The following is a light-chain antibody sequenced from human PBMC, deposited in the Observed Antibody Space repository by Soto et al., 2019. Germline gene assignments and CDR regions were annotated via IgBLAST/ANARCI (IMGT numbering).Light chain of an antibody. J-gene: IGKJ4*01. CDR3: QQRSNWPST. Sequence: EIVMTQSPATLSVSPGERATLSCRASQSVSSNLAWYQQKPGQAPRLLIYGASNRATGIPARFSGSGSGTDFTLTITSLEPEDFAVYYCQQRSNWPSTFGGGTKVEI. V-gene: IGKV3-11*01. CDR1: QSVSSN. CDR2: GAS.